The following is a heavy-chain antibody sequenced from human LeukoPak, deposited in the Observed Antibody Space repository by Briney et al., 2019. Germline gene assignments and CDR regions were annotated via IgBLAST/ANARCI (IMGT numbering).Heavy chain of an antibody. CDR1: GGSLSGYY. CDR2: INHSGST. CDR3: ASFAAAPGGRDY. V-gene: IGHV4-34*01. D-gene: IGHD1-26*01. Sequence: SETLSLTCAVHGGSLSGYYWSWIRQPPGKGLEWIGEINHSGSTNYNPSLKSRVTISVDTSKNQFSLKLSSVTAADTAVYYCASFAAAPGGRDYWGQGTLVTVSS. J-gene: IGHJ4*02.